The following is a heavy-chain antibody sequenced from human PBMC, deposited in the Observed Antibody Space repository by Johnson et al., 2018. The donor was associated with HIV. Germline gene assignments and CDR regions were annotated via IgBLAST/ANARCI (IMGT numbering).Heavy chain of an antibody. D-gene: IGHD6-6*01. CDR1: GFTFRNYW. CDR2: INSYGSST. V-gene: IGHV3-74*02. J-gene: IGHJ3*02. CDR3: ARAVYSSSSSCAFDI. Sequence: EVQLMESGGGLVQPGGSLRLSCAASGFTFRNYWMHWVRQAPGKGLVWVSRINSYGSSTSYADSVKGRFTISRDNAKNTLYMQMNSLRAEETAVYYCARAVYSSSSSCAFDIWGQGTMVTVSS.